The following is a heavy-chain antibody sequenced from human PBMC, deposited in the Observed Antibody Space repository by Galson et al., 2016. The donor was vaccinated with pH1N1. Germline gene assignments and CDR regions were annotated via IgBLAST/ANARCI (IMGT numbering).Heavy chain of an antibody. CDR2: IKSDGSGT. CDR1: GFTFSTYW. V-gene: IGHV3-74*01. CDR3: ARDHDGGDYYYYGMDV. J-gene: IGHJ6*02. D-gene: IGHD4-23*01. Sequence: SLRLSCAASGFTFSTYWIHWVRQAPGKGLVWVSYIKSDGSGTGYADSVKGRFTISRDNAKNSLYLQMNSLRAEDTAVYYCARDHDGGDYYYYGMDVWGQGTTVTVSS.